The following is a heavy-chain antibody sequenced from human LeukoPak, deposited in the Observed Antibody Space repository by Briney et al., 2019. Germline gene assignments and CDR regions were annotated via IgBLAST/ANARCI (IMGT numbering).Heavy chain of an antibody. CDR3: ARDSGSDRGYYYYMDV. Sequence: ARGSLRLSRAASVFTFSGYLTRRGRQTPGKGLGWVSRINSVVSSTSYADSVKGRFTISRDNAQNTLSLQMNRLRAEHTAVYYCARDSGSDRGYYYYMDVWGKGPTVTVSS. V-gene: IGHV3-74*01. CDR2: INSVVSST. CDR1: VFTFSGYL. D-gene: IGHD1-26*01. J-gene: IGHJ6*03.